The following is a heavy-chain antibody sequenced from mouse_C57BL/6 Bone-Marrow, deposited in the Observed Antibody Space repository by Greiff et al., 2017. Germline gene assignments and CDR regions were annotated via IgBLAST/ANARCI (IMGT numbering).Heavy chain of an antibody. D-gene: IGHD1-1*01. V-gene: IGHV1-54*01. CDR1: GYAFTNYL. J-gene: IGHJ2*01. CDR2: INPGSGGT. Sequence: VQLQQSGAELVRPGTSVKVSCKASGYAFTNYLIEWVKQRPGQGLEWIGVINPGSGGTNYNEKFKGKATLTADKSSSTAYMQLSSLSSEDSAVYFCAISDYYGSSYYFDYWGQGTTLTVSS. CDR3: AISDYYGSSYYFDY.